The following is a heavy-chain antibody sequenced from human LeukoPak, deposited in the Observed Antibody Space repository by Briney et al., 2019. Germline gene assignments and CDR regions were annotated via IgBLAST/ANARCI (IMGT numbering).Heavy chain of an antibody. V-gene: IGHV3-13*03. Sequence: GGSLRLSCAACGFTFRNHDMHWVRQEWVSGIGTVGDTKYPGSVKGQFTISREKVKNSLYLQMNSLRAEDTAVYYCARPLWFGELPKQYWGQGTLVTVSS. CDR3: ARPLWFGELPKQY. CDR2: IGTVGDT. D-gene: IGHD3-10*01. CDR1: GFTFRNHD. J-gene: IGHJ4*02.